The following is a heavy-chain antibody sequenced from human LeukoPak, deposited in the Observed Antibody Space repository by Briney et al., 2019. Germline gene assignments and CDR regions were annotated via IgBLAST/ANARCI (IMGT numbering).Heavy chain of an antibody. CDR1: GYTFTSYD. Sequence: ASVKVSCKASGYTFTSYDINWVRQAPGQGLEWMGWINPNSGGKNYAQKFQGRVTMTRDTSITTVYMELSRLRSDDTAVYYCARVDLRGSGWPLGSWGQGTLVTVSS. V-gene: IGHV1-2*02. CDR3: ARVDLRGSGWPLGS. CDR2: INPNSGGK. J-gene: IGHJ4*02. D-gene: IGHD6-19*01.